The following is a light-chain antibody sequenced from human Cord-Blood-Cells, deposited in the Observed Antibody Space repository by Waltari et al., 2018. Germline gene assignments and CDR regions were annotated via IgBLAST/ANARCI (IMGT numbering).Light chain of an antibody. V-gene: IGKV3-20*01. CDR1: QSVSSSY. CDR3: QQYGSSTWT. CDR2: GAS. Sequence: PGERATLSCRASQSVSSSYLAWYQQKPGQAPRLLIYGASSRATCIPDRFSGSGSGTDFTLTISRLEPEDFAVYYCQQYGSSTWTFGQGTKVEIK. J-gene: IGKJ1*01.